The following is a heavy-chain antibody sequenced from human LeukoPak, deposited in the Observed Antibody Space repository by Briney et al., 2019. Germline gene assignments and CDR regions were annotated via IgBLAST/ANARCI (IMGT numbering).Heavy chain of an antibody. CDR1: GFTFINYA. J-gene: IGHJ4*02. V-gene: IGHV3-23*01. D-gene: IGHD4-17*01. CDR2: ISGGGETT. Sequence: GGSLRLSCAASGFTFINYAMNWVRQAPGKGLEWVSCISGGGETTYYADSAKGRFTISRDNSQNTLYLQMNSLRAEDTAVYYCARDYADYVGYFFFDYWGQGTLVTVSS. CDR3: ARDYADYVGYFFFDY.